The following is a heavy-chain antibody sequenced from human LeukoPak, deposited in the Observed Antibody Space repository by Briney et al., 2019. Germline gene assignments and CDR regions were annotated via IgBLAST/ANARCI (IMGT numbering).Heavy chain of an antibody. CDR1: GYTFTSYY. Sequence: ASVKVSCKASGYTFTSYYMHWVRQAPGQGLEWMGIINPSGGSTSYAQKFQGRVTMTRDTSTSTVYMELSSLRSEDTAVYYCARASVVVAATSSLDYFDYWGQGTLVTVSS. D-gene: IGHD2-15*01. CDR2: INPSGGST. J-gene: IGHJ4*02. CDR3: ARASVVVAATSSLDYFDY. V-gene: IGHV1-46*01.